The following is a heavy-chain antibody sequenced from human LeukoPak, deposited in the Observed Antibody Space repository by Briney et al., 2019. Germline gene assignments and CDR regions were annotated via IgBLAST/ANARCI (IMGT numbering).Heavy chain of an antibody. CDR3: ARDSHYGGNSNAFDI. J-gene: IGHJ3*02. Sequence: PGGSLRLSCAASGFTFSSYSMNWARQVSGKGLEWVSYISSSSTYINYADSVKGRFTISRDNSKNTLYLQMNSLRAEDTAVYYCARDSHYGGNSNAFDIWGQGTMVTVSS. D-gene: IGHD4-23*01. CDR1: GFTFSSYS. CDR2: ISSSSTYI. V-gene: IGHV3-21*01.